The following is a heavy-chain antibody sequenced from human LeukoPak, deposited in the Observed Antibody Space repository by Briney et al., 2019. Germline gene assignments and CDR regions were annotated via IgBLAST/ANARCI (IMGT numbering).Heavy chain of an antibody. J-gene: IGHJ3*02. D-gene: IGHD6-19*01. V-gene: IGHV3-7*01. CDR1: GFTFSSYW. Sequence: GGSLRLSCAASGFTFSSYWMSWVRQAPGKGLEWVANIKQDGSEKYYVDSVKGRFTISRDNAKNSLYLQMNSLRAEDTAVYYCARTRIAVATDAFDIWGQGTMVTVSS. CDR2: IKQDGSEK. CDR3: ARTRIAVATDAFDI.